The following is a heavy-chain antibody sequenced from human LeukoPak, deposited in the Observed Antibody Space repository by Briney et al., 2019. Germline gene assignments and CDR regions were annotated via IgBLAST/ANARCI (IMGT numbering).Heavy chain of an antibody. Sequence: SETLSLTCAVYGGSFSGYYWSWIRQPPGKGLEWIGEINHSGSTNYNPSLKSRVTISVDTSKNQFSLKLSSVTAADTAAYYCARGRRGRYYDSSGYHFDYWGQGTLVTVSS. CDR3: ARGRRGRYYDSSGYHFDY. V-gene: IGHV4-34*01. CDR2: INHSGST. J-gene: IGHJ4*02. CDR1: GGSFSGYY. D-gene: IGHD3-22*01.